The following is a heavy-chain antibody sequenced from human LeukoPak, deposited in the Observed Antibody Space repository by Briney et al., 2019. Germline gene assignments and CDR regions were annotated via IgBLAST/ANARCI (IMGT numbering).Heavy chain of an antibody. CDR3: AKDLALRDIVVVVAATGSPIDY. Sequence: GGSLRLSCAASGFTFSSHEMNWVRQAPGKGLEWISYTGTSDSTIYYADSVKGRFTISRDNSKNTLYLQMNSLRAEDTAVYYCAKDLALRDIVVVVAATGSPIDYWGQGTLVTVSS. V-gene: IGHV3-48*03. CDR2: TGTSDSTI. J-gene: IGHJ4*02. D-gene: IGHD2-15*01. CDR1: GFTFSSHE.